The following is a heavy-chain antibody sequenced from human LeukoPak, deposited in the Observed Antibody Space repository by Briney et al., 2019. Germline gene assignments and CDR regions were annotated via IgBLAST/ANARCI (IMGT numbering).Heavy chain of an antibody. CDR1: GYTFVDYG. Sequence: ASVTVSCKASGYTFVDYGFSWVRQAPGQGLEGMGWVSAYNGNTAYAQKLQGRVTMTTDASTSTAYMELRSLRSDDTAVYYCARDLMVRGRGYYMDVWGKGTTVTVSS. CDR3: ARDLMVRGRGYYMDV. D-gene: IGHD3-10*01. V-gene: IGHV1-18*01. J-gene: IGHJ6*03. CDR2: VSAYNGNT.